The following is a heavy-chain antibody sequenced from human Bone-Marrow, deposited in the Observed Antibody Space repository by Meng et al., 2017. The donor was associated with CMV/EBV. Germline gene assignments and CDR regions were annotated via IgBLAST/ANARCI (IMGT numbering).Heavy chain of an antibody. CDR2: IYYSGST. V-gene: IGHV4-59*01. CDR1: GGSISSYY. J-gene: IGHJ6*02. D-gene: IGHD3-3*01. Sequence: SETLSLTCTVSGGSISSYYWSWIRQPPGKGLEWIGYIYYSGSTNYNPSLKSRVTISVDTSKNQFSLKLSSVTAADTAVYYCARGVVYDFWSGYYTPDYYYYGMDVWGQGTTVTVSS. CDR3: ARGVVYDFWSGYYTPDYYYYGMDV.